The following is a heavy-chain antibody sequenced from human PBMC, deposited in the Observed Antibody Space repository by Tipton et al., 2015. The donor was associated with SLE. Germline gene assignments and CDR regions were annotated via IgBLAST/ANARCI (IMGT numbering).Heavy chain of an antibody. V-gene: IGHV4-30-4*08. D-gene: IGHD3-10*01. CDR1: GGSISSGGYY. CDR3: ARQKLRLLSPQDA. CDR2: ISYSGST. Sequence: TLSLTCTVSGGSISSGGYYWSWIRQSPGKGLEWIGYISYSGSTNYNSSLKSRLTISVDASMHQFSLELTSVTAADTAVYYCARQKLRLLSPQDAWGQGTTVTVSS. J-gene: IGHJ6*02.